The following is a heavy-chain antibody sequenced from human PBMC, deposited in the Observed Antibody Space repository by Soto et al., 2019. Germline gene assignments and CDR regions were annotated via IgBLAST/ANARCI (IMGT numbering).Heavy chain of an antibody. CDR2: INHSGST. CDR1: GGSFSGYY. D-gene: IGHD6-13*01. CDR3: ARCGIAAGWFDP. V-gene: IGHV4-34*01. Sequence: SETLSLTCAVYGGSFSGYYWSWIRQPPGKGLEWIGEINHSGSTNYNPSLKSRVTISVDTSKNQFSLKLSSVTAADTAVYYCARCGIAAGWFDPWGQGPLVTVSS. J-gene: IGHJ5*02.